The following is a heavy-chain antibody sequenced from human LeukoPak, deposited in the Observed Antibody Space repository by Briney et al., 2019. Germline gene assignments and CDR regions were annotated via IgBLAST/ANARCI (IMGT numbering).Heavy chain of an antibody. V-gene: IGHV1-8*01. CDR3: ARDRSGYRKWFDP. J-gene: IGHJ5*02. Sequence: GASVKVSCKASGYTFTSYDINWVRQATGQGLEWMGWMNPNSGNTGYAQKFQGRVTMTRNTSISTAYMELSSLRSDDTAVYYCARDRSGYRKWFDPWGQGTLVTVSS. CDR1: GYTFTSYD. D-gene: IGHD1-14*01. CDR2: MNPNSGNT.